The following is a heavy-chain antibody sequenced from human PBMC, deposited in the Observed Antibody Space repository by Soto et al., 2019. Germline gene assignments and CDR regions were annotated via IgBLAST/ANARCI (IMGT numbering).Heavy chain of an antibody. CDR2: INTYNGNT. CDR1: GYTFTSYG. D-gene: IGHD4-17*01. Sequence: ASVKVSCKASGYTFTSYGISWVRQAPGQGLQWMGWINTYNGNTDYEQRLQGRVTLTTDTSTSTAYMELRSLRSEDTAVYYCARTLYGDNVDDWGQGTLVTVSS. CDR3: ARTLYGDNVDD. J-gene: IGHJ4*02. V-gene: IGHV1-18*01.